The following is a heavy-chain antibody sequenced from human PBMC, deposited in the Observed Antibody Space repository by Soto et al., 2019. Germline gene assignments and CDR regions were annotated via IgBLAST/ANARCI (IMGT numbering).Heavy chain of an antibody. CDR1: GYTFTGYY. J-gene: IGHJ6*02. CDR3: ATAPMNFDKSDYHNYYYGMDV. D-gene: IGHD3-16*01. V-gene: IGHV1-2*04. Sequence: ASVKVSCKASGYTFTGYYIHWVRQAPGQGLEWMGWINPNSGGTNFAQKFQGWLTMTSDTSISTAYMELSRLRSDDTAVYYCATAPMNFDKSDYHNYYYGMDVWGRGTTVTVSS. CDR2: INPNSGGT.